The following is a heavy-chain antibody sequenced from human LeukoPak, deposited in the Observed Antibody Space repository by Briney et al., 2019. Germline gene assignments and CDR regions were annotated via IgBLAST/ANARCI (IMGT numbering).Heavy chain of an antibody. J-gene: IGHJ4*02. CDR3: ARDQAVGGFDY. V-gene: IGHV3-7*01. Sequence: GGSLRLSCAASGFIFTDYWMYWVRQAPGRGLAWVANIKEDGSEKNYVDSVKGRFTISRDNAKNSLYLQMNSLRAEDTAVYYCARDQAVGGFDYWGQGTLVTVSS. CDR1: GFIFTDYW. D-gene: IGHD6-19*01. CDR2: IKEDGSEK.